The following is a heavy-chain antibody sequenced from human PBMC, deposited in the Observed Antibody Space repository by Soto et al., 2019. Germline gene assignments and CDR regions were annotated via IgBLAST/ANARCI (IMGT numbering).Heavy chain of an antibody. Sequence: ASVKVSCKASGGTFSSYAISWVRQAPGQGLEWMGGIIPIFGTANYAQKFQGRVTITADESTSTAYMELSSLRSEDTAVYYCARYRVGDGYNSLAYYYYGMDVWGQGTTVTVSS. CDR2: IIPIFGTA. CDR3: ARYRVGDGYNSLAYYYYGMDV. CDR1: GGTFSSYA. D-gene: IGHD5-12*01. V-gene: IGHV1-69*13. J-gene: IGHJ6*02.